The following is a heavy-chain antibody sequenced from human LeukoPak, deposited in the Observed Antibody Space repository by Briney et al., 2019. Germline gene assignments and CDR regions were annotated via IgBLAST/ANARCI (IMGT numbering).Heavy chain of an antibody. CDR2: IRGSGGST. CDR3: ARGVDYGDYFAAFDI. J-gene: IGHJ3*02. CDR1: GFTFSIYA. D-gene: IGHD4-17*01. Sequence: GGSLRLSCAASGFTFSIYAMTWVRQAPGKGLEWVSAIRGSGGSTYYADSVKGRFTISRDNSKNTLYLQMNSLRAEDTAVYYCARGVDYGDYFAAFDIWGQGTMVTVSS. V-gene: IGHV3-23*01.